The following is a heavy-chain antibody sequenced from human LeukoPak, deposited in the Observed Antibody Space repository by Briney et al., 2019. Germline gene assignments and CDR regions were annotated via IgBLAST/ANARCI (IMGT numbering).Heavy chain of an antibody. CDR2: IRYDGSNK. V-gene: IGHV3-30*02. J-gene: IGHJ6*03. CDR3: AKDYYGSGHYYYYYMDV. D-gene: IGHD3-10*01. Sequence: PGGSLRLSCAASGFTFSSYGMHWVRQAPGKGLEWVAFIRYDGSNKYYADSVKGRFTISRDNSKNTLYLQMNSLRAEDMAVYYCAKDYYGSGHYYYYYMDVWGKGTTVTISS. CDR1: GFTFSSYG.